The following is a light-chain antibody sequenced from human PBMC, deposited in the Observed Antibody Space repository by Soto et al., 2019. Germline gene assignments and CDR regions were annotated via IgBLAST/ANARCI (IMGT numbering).Light chain of an antibody. CDR2: AAS. CDR1: QDISNY. V-gene: IGKV1-27*01. Sequence: DIQMTQSPSSLSASIGDRVTITCRPSQDISNYLVWYQQKPGRIPRLLIYAASTLQSGVPSRFSGSKSGTDFTLTISGLQPEDVATYYCQKYNGAPFTFGPGTEVDIK. CDR3: QKYNGAPFT. J-gene: IGKJ3*01.